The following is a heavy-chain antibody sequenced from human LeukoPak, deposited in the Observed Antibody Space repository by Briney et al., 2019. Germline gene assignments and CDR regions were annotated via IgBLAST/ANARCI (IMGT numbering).Heavy chain of an antibody. V-gene: IGHV1-69*13. J-gene: IGHJ4*02. D-gene: IGHD3-22*01. CDR3: ARSLRTITMIVVVIPPPFVG. CDR2: IIPIFGTA. Sequence: SVKVSCKASGGTFSSYAISWVRQAPGQGLEWMGGIIPIFGTANYAQKFQGRVTITADESTSTAYMELSSLRSEDTAVYYCARSLRTITMIVVVIPPPFVGWGQGTLVTVSS. CDR1: GGTFSSYA.